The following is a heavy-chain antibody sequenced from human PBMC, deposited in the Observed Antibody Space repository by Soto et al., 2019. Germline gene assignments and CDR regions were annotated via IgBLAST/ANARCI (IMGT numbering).Heavy chain of an antibody. CDR3: ARPYYDILTGYPDGWFDP. J-gene: IGHJ5*02. Sequence: QVQLVQSGAEVKKPGASVKVSCKASGYTFTSYAMHWVRQAPGQRLEWMGWINAGNGNTKYSQKFQGRVTMTRDTSASTAYMELSSLRSEDTAVYYCARPYYDILTGYPDGWFDPWGQGTLVTVSS. D-gene: IGHD3-9*01. CDR2: INAGNGNT. CDR1: GYTFTSYA. V-gene: IGHV1-3*01.